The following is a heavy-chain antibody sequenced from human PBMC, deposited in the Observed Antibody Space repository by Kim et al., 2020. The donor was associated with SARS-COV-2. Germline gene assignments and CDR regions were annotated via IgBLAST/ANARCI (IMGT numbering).Heavy chain of an antibody. D-gene: IGHD6-19*01. V-gene: IGHV7-4-1*02. CDR2: INTKTGNP. CDR1: GYTFINYA. Sequence: ASVKVSCRTSGYTFINYAMNWVRQAPGQGLEWMGWINTKTGNPTYAQGFTGRFVFSLDTSVSTTYLQISSLKAEDTGVYYCAREVSVDYYYGMDVWGQGTTVTVSS. CDR3: AREVSVDYYYGMDV. J-gene: IGHJ6*02.